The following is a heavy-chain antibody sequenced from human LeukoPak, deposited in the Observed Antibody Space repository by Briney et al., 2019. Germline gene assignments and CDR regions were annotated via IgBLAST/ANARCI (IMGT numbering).Heavy chain of an antibody. V-gene: IGHV3-23*01. D-gene: IGHD1-1*01. CDR3: AKVRSGSANWALRIFDN. CDR1: GFAFGSEA. CDR2: ISPGGGTT. J-gene: IGHJ4*02. Sequence: GGSLRLSCAVSGFAFGSEAMSWVRQSPTRGLEWVASISPGGGTTYYADYVKGRFTISRDNSNNTLYVQMNRLRAEDTAVYYCAKVRSGSANWALRIFDNWGQGTLVTVSS.